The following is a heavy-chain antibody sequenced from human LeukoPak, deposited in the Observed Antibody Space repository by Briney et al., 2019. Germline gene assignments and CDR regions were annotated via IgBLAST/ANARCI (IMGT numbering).Heavy chain of an antibody. Sequence: PSQTLSLTCTVSGGSISSGGYYWSWIRQHPGKGLEWIGYIYYSGSTYYNPSLKSRVTISVDTSKNQFSLKLSSVTAADTAVYYCARGASSGYYRFDYWGQGTLVTVSS. J-gene: IGHJ4*02. D-gene: IGHD3-22*01. CDR3: ARGASSGYYRFDY. CDR2: IYYSGST. V-gene: IGHV4-31*03. CDR1: GGSISSGGYY.